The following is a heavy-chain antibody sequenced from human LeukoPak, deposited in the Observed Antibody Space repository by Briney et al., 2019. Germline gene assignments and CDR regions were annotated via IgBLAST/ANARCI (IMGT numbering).Heavy chain of an antibody. V-gene: IGHV5-51*01. CDR3: ARRKLGSSSNDAFDI. J-gene: IGHJ3*02. Sequence: GESLKISCKGSGYSFTTYFIGWVRQMPGKGLEWVGVINPGDSHTTYSPSFQGHVTISADKSIGTAYLQWGSLKASDTAIYYCARRKLGSSSNDAFDIWGQGTMVTVSS. CDR2: INPGDSHT. D-gene: IGHD6-13*01. CDR1: GYSFTTYF.